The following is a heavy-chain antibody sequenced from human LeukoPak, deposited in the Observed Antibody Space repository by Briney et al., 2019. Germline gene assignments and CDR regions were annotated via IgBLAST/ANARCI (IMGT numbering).Heavy chain of an antibody. D-gene: IGHD3-22*01. CDR1: GGSVNRYY. CDR3: ARFSMYYDGSVHYLDY. V-gene: IGHV4-59*08. J-gene: IGHJ4*02. CDR2: IYSNGDA. Sequence: SETLSLTCTVSGGSVNRYYWSWVRQPPGEGLEWIAYIYSNGDANYNSSLKTRATISIDTSKNQFSLRLNSVTAADTAVYFCARFSMYYDGSVHYLDYWGQGILVTVSS.